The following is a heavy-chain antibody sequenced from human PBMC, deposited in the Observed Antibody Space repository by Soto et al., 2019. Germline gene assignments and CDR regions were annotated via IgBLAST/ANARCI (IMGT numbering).Heavy chain of an antibody. J-gene: IGHJ4*02. D-gene: IGHD6-13*01. V-gene: IGHV3-66*02. CDR1: GFTVSSNY. Sequence: GESLKISCAASGFTVSSNYMSWVRQAPGKGLEWVSVIYSGGSTYYADSVKGRFTISRDNSKNTLYLQMNSLRAEDTAVYYCARGGVAAADYWGQGTLVTVSS. CDR3: ARGGVAAADY. CDR2: IYSGGST.